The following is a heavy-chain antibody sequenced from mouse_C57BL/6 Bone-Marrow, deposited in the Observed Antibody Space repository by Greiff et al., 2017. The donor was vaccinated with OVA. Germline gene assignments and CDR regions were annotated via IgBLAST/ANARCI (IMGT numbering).Heavy chain of an antibody. CDR2: IRSKSSNYAT. J-gene: IGHJ1*03. Sequence: DVMLVESGGGLVQPKGSLKLSCAASGFTFNTYAMHWVRQAPGKGLEWVARIRSKSSNYATYYADSVKDRFTISRDDSQSMLYLQMNNLKTEDTAMYYCVRHGYGSSFHWYFDVWGTGTTVTVSS. V-gene: IGHV10-3*01. CDR3: VRHGYGSSFHWYFDV. D-gene: IGHD1-1*01. CDR1: GFTFNTYA.